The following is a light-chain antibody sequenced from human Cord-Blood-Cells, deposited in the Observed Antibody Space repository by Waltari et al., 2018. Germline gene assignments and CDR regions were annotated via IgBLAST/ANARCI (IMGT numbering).Light chain of an antibody. CDR2: DVS. CDR1: SSELGGSNY. CDR3: SSYTSSSTFGV. Sequence: SALTQPAPVSGSPGQSLPISCTGTSSELGGSNYVSWYQQHPGKAPNLMIYDVSKRPSGVSNRFSGSKSGNTASLTISGLQAEDEADYYCSSYTSSSTFGVFGGGTKLTVI. J-gene: IGLJ3*02. V-gene: IGLV2-14*01.